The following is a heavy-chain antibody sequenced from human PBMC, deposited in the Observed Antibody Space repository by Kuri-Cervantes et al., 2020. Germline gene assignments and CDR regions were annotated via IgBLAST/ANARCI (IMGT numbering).Heavy chain of an antibody. CDR2: TYYMTKWYN. CDR1: GDRVSSNSAA. V-gene: IGHV6-1*01. CDR3: ARDVASSWYDPHYFDY. J-gene: IGHJ4*02. D-gene: IGHD6-13*01. Sequence: SQTLSLTCAISGDRVSSNSAAWNWIRQSPSRGLEWLGRTYYMTKWYNDYAVSVKSRITINPDTSKNQFSLQLNSVTPADMAVYYCARDVASSWYDPHYFDYWGQGTLVTVSS.